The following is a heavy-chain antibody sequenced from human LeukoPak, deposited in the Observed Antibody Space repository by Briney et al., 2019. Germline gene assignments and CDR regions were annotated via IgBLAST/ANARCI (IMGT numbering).Heavy chain of an antibody. CDR1: GFTFSDSY. D-gene: IGHD3-16*01. V-gene: IGHV3-11*01. J-gene: IGHJ4*02. CDR2: ISSGGDTI. Sequence: AGGSLRLSCAASGFTFSDSYMSWIRQVPGKGLEWISYISSGGDTIYYADSVKGRFTISRDNAKNSLYLQMNSLRAEDTAVYYCAREGGDWGEGYFDYWGQGTLVTVSS. CDR3: AREGGDWGEGYFDY.